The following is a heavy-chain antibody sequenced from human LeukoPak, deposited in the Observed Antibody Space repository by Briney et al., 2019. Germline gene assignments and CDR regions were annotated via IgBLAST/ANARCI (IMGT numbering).Heavy chain of an antibody. CDR2: FHYSGNT. J-gene: IGHJ4*02. CDR3: ARRAAALDY. D-gene: IGHD6-13*01. V-gene: IGHV4-59*08. Sequence: SETLSLTCTVSGGSISRYYWSWIRQPPGKGLEWIGYFHYSGNTNYNPSLSSRITMSVDTSKNQFSLKLNSVTAADTAVYYCARRAAALDYWGQGTLVTVSS. CDR1: GGSISRYY.